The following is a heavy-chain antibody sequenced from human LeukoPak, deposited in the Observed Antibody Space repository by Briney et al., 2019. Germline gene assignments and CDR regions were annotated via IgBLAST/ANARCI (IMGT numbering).Heavy chain of an antibody. Sequence: PGGSLRLSCAASGFTFSSYWVTWVRQAPGKGLEWVANIKQDGSDQYYVDPVKGRFTISRENAKNSLYLQMNSLRAEDTAVYYCAVLAATDSNDYWGQGTLVTVSS. CDR2: IKQDGSDQ. J-gene: IGHJ4*02. D-gene: IGHD6-13*01. V-gene: IGHV3-7*01. CDR1: GFTFSSYW. CDR3: AVLAATDSNDY.